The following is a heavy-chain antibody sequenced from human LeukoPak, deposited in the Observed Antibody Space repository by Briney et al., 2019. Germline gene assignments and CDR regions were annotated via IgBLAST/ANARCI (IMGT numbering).Heavy chain of an antibody. Sequence: GGSLRLSCAASGFIFTNYFMSWVRQAPGKGLEWILYISSSGSIINLADSVKGRFTISRDNAKNSLYLQMNSLRAEDTAVYYCATYSSSSFDYWGQGTLVTVSS. V-gene: IGHV3-11*04. D-gene: IGHD6-6*01. CDR3: ATYSSSSFDY. CDR1: GFIFTNYF. J-gene: IGHJ4*02. CDR2: ISSSGSII.